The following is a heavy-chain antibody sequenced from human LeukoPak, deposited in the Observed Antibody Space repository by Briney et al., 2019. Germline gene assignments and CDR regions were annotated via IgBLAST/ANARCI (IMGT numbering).Heavy chain of an antibody. Sequence: HPGGSLRLSCAASGFTFDDYGMSWVRQAPGKGLEWVSVIYSGGSTYYADSVKGRFTISRDNSKNTLYLQMNSLRAEDTAVYYCAKVPGRVPAAIEVDYWGQGTLVTVSS. D-gene: IGHD2-2*01. CDR2: IYSGGST. J-gene: IGHJ4*02. CDR1: GFTFDDYG. CDR3: AKVPGRVPAAIEVDY. V-gene: IGHV3-23*03.